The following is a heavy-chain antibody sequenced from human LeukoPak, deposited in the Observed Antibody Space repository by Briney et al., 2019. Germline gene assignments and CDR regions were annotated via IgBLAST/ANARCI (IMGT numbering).Heavy chain of an antibody. Sequence: SETLSLTCTVSGGSISSYYWTWIRQPPGKGLEWIGYIYHRGSANYNPSLKSRVTISVDTSKNQFSLKLSSVTAADTAVYYCARAYQYCSSTSCYRQGWFDPWGQGTLVTVSS. CDR1: GGSISSYY. V-gene: IGHV4-4*09. CDR3: ARAYQYCSSTSCYRQGWFDP. J-gene: IGHJ5*02. D-gene: IGHD2-2*01. CDR2: IYHRGSA.